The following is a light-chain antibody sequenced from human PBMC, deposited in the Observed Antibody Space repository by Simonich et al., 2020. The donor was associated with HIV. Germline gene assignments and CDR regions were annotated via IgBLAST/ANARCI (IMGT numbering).Light chain of an antibody. V-gene: IGKV2D-29*02. Sequence: DIVMTQSPLSLPVTPGEPASISCRSSQSLLHSNGYNYLYGYLQKPGQSPQLLIYEVSNRFSGVPARFSGSGSGTDFTLKISRVEAEDVGVYYCMQNIQLPPTFGPGTKVDIK. CDR1: QSLLHSNGYNY. J-gene: IGKJ3*01. CDR2: EVS. CDR3: MQNIQLPPT.